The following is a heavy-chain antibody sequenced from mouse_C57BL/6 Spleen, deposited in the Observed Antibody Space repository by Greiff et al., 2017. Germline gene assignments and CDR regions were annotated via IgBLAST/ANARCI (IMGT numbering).Heavy chain of an antibody. V-gene: IGHV1-63*01. CDR3: ARYYGSSDVGGAMDY. CDR2: IYPGGGYT. CDR1: GYTFTNYW. D-gene: IGHD1-1*01. J-gene: IGHJ4*01. Sequence: QVQLQQSGAELVRPGTSVKMSCKASGYTFTNYWIGWAKQRPGHGLEWIGDIYPGGGYTNYNEKFKGKATLTADKSSSTAYMQFSSLTSEDSAIYYCARYYGSSDVGGAMDYWGQGTSVTVSS.